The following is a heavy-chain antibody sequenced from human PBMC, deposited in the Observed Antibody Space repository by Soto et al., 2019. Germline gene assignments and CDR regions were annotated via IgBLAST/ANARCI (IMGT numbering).Heavy chain of an antibody. V-gene: IGHV3-30-3*01. CDR2: ISYDGSNK. J-gene: IGHJ6*02. D-gene: IGHD6-19*01. Sequence: PGGSLRLSCAASGFTFSSYAMHWVRQAPGKGLEWVAVISYDGSNKYYADSVKGRFTISRDNSKNTLYLQMNSLRAEDTAVYYCARENSSGPPYYYYYGMDVWGQGTTVTVSS. CDR1: GFTFSSYA. CDR3: ARENSSGPPYYYYYGMDV.